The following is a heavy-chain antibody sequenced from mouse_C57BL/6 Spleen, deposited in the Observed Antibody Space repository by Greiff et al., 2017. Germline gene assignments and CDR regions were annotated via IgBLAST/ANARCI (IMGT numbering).Heavy chain of an antibody. Sequence: QVHVKQPGAELVRPGSSVKLSCKASGYTFTSYWMDWVKQRPGQGLEWIGNIYPSDSETHYNQKFKDKATLTVDKSSSTAYMQLSSLTSEDSAVYYCARRIPNYYGSRAFYFDYWGQGTTLTVSS. D-gene: IGHD1-1*01. CDR2: IYPSDSET. V-gene: IGHV1-61*01. J-gene: IGHJ2*01. CDR1: GYTFTSYW. CDR3: ARRIPNYYGSRAFYFDY.